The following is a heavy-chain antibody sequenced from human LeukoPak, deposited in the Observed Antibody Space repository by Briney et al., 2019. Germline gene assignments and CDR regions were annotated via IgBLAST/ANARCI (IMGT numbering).Heavy chain of an antibody. D-gene: IGHD6-19*01. J-gene: IGHJ6*03. CDR2: INPNSGGT. CDR3: ARDHGSGWYYYYYYMDA. Sequence: SXXVSCKASGYTFTGYYMHWVRQAPGQGLEWMGWINPNSGGTNYAQKFQGRVTMTRDTSIITAYMELSRLRSDDTAVYYCARDHGSGWYYYYYYMDAWGKGTTVTVSS. V-gene: IGHV1-2*02. CDR1: GYTFTGYY.